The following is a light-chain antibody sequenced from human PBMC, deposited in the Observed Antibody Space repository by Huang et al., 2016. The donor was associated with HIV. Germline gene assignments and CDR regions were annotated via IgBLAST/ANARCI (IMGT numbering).Light chain of an antibody. Sequence: IEMTQSPATLSVSPGERVTVSCRANRSVSSNLAWYQQRPGQAPRRLIYGSSTRAPGIPARFSGSGSGTDFSLTISSLQSEDFALYYCQQYNNWLLSFGGGTRVDI. CDR2: GSS. V-gene: IGKV3-15*01. J-gene: IGKJ4*01. CDR3: QQYNNWLLS. CDR1: RSVSSN.